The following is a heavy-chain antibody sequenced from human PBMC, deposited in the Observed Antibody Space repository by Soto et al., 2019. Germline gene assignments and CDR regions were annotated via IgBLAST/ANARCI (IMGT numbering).Heavy chain of an antibody. CDR1: GFNFNIYA. CDR3: ARAPGIEVIGTPLYFDY. CDR2: ITGGGGTT. J-gene: IGHJ4*02. V-gene: IGHV3-23*01. Sequence: EVQLQESGGGLVEPGGSLRLSCTASGFNFNIYAMIWVRQAPGKGLEWVSGITGGGGTTYYAESVKGRFTISRDNSKNTVYVQMNSLRAEDTAIYYCARAPGIEVIGTPLYFDYWGQGTLVTVSS. D-gene: IGHD6-13*01.